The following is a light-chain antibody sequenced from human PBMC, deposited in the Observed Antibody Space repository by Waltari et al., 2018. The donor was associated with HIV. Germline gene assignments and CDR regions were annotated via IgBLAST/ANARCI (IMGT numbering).Light chain of an antibody. CDR3: NSYTISSTLGV. CDR1: SSDVGGYNY. J-gene: IGLJ3*02. CDR2: EVT. Sequence: QSALTQPASVSGSPGQSITISCTGTSSDVGGYNYVSWYQQHPGKAPKLMIYEVTNRPAGVSTGFSGSRSGNPASLTISVLQAEDEADYYCNSYTISSTLGVFGGGTKLTVL. V-gene: IGLV2-14*01.